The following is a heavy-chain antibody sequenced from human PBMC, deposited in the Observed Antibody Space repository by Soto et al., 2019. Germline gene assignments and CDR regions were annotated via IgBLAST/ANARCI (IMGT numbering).Heavy chain of an antibody. V-gene: IGHV1-3*01. D-gene: IGHD6-19*01. CDR1: GYMFTKSA. Sequence: ASVKVSCKASGYMFTKSAMHWVRQAPGQRLEWMGWISGDSGNTKYSPKLQDRVTITRDTSASTAYMELSSLRSEDTALYYCARDGVAAGNINFDYWGQGTLVTSPQ. J-gene: IGHJ4*01. CDR3: ARDGVAAGNINFDY. CDR2: ISGDSGNT.